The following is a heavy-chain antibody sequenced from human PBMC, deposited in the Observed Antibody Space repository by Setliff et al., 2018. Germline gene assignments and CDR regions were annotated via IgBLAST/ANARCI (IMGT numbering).Heavy chain of an antibody. Sequence: ASVKVSCKASGYTFTGYYMHWVRQAPGQGLEWMGWINPNSGGTNYAQKFQGWVSMTRDTSITTAYMELSRLTSDDMAVYFCARSDHLVVDGFDVWGQGTMVTVSS. CDR2: INPNSGGT. CDR1: GYTFTGYY. J-gene: IGHJ3*01. CDR3: ARSDHLVVDGFDV. D-gene: IGHD3-16*01. V-gene: IGHV1-2*04.